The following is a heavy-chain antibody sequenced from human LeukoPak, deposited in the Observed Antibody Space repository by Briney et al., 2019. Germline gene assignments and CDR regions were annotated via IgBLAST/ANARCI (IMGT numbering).Heavy chain of an antibody. CDR3: ARDRVPYSSGPTSFDY. D-gene: IGHD6-19*01. V-gene: IGHV3-21*01. CDR2: ISSSSSYI. CDR1: GFSFSSYN. Sequence: GGSLRLSCAVSGFSFSSYNMHWVRQAPGKGLEWVSFISSSSSYIYYTDPVKGRFTISRDNAQNSLFLQMNSLRAEDTAVYYCARDRVPYSSGPTSFDYWGQGILVTVSS. J-gene: IGHJ4*02.